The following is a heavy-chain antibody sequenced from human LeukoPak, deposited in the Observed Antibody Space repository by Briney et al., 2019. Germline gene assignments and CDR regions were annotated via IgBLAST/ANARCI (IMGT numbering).Heavy chain of an antibody. CDR1: GFTFSNDA. CDR2: ITNSGDSA. Sequence: GGSLRLSCGASGFTFSNDAMSWVRQAPGKGLGWVSFITNSGDSAYYADSVKGRFTVSRDNSKNTLYLQMNRLRAEDTAVYYCVKGRSGSSSYDYWGQGTLVTVSS. CDR3: VKGRSGSSSYDY. D-gene: IGHD2-15*01. J-gene: IGHJ4*02. V-gene: IGHV3-23*01.